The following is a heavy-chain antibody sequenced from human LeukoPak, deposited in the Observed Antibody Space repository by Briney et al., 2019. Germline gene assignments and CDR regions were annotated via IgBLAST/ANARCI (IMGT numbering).Heavy chain of an antibody. Sequence: GGSLRLSCAASGVTVSTSYMTWIRQAPGKGLEWVSIIYSDGSTLYADSVKGRFSISRDTSQNTLYLQMNSLRAEDTAVYYCARLSGYSYELYYMDVWGKGTTVIVSS. D-gene: IGHD5-18*01. CDR1: GVTVSTSY. CDR2: IYSDGST. J-gene: IGHJ6*03. CDR3: ARLSGYSYELYYMDV. V-gene: IGHV3-66*04.